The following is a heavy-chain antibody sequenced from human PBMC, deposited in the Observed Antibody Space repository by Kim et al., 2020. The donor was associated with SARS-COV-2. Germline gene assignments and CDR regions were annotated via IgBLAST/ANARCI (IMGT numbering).Heavy chain of an antibody. Sequence: ITIRGKSINHADSVKGRFTISRDNAKTSLYLQMNSLRVEDSGVYYCASRRGWGQGTLVTVSS. CDR2: ITIRGKSI. V-gene: IGHV3-21*01. J-gene: IGHJ4*02. D-gene: IGHD3-10*01. CDR3: ASRRG.